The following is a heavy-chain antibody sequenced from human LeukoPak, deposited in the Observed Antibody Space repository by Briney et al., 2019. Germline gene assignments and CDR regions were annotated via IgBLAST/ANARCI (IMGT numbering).Heavy chain of an antibody. V-gene: IGHV3-7*01. CDR2: INEDGSGK. CDR3: ARDDGDV. J-gene: IGHJ6*04. CDR1: GFTFSNYW. Sequence: GGSLRPSCVSSGFTFSNYWMKWVRQAPGKGLEWVASINEDGSGKFSVGSVKDRITISRDNTRNSLVLQINSLTVEDTAIYYCARDDGDVWGTGTTVTVSS.